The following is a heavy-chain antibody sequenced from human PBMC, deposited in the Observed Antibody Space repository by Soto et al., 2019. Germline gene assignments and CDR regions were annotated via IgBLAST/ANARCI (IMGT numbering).Heavy chain of an antibody. Sequence: SETLSLTCAVSSGSISSSNWWSWVRQPPGKGLEWIGEIYHSGSTNYNPSLKSRVTISVDKSKNQFSLKLSSVTAADTAVYYCARVDLMTTLPQAAFDIWGQGTMVTVSS. CDR2: IYHSGST. J-gene: IGHJ3*02. V-gene: IGHV4-4*02. CDR3: ARVDLMTTLPQAAFDI. CDR1: SGSISSSNW. D-gene: IGHD4-17*01.